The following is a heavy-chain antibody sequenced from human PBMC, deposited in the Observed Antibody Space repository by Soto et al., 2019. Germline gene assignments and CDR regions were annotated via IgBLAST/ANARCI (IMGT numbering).Heavy chain of an antibody. J-gene: IGHJ3*02. Sequence: GASVKVSCEASGGTFSSYAISWVRQAPGQGLEWMGGIIPIFGTANYAQKFQGRVTITADESTSTAYMELSSLRSEDTAVYYCATDTAMVEKWAFDIWGQGTMVTVSS. V-gene: IGHV1-69*13. CDR1: GGTFSSYA. CDR2: IIPIFGTA. D-gene: IGHD5-18*01. CDR3: ATDTAMVEKWAFDI.